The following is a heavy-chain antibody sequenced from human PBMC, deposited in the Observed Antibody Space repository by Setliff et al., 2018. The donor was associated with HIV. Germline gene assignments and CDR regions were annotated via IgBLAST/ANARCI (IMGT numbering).Heavy chain of an antibody. CDR3: ARGFYDFFYNYYMDV. D-gene: IGHD3-3*01. J-gene: IGHJ6*03. CDR1: GYSFTNYD. CDR2: MNPKSGRT. V-gene: IGHV1-8*03. Sequence: ASVKVSCKASGYSFTNYDINWVRQATGQGLEWMGWMNPKSGRTGYAQKFQGRVTITRNTSISTVYMDLDSLRSDDAAVYYCARGFYDFFYNYYMDVWGKGTTVTVSS.